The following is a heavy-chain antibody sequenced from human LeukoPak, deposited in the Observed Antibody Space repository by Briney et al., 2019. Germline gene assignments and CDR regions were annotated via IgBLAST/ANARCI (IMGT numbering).Heavy chain of an antibody. V-gene: IGHV1-69*13. J-gene: IGHJ4*02. CDR2: IIPIFGTA. D-gene: IGHD3-22*01. CDR3: ARAPAPYYYDSSGYYYSFVY. CDR1: GYNFFTYG. Sequence: VASVKVSCKASGYNFFTYGITWVRQAPGQGLEWMGGIIPIFGTANYAQKFQGRVTITADESTSTAYMELSSLRSEDTAVYYCARAPAPYYYDSSGYYYSFVYWGQGTLVTVSS.